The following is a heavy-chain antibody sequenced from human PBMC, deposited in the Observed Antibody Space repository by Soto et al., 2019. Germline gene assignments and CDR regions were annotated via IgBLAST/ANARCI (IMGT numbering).Heavy chain of an antibody. D-gene: IGHD3-16*02. V-gene: IGHV3-23*01. CDR2: ISTSGGRP. J-gene: IGHJ4*02. CDR3: AKDPDRYDYVWGNYRYIDH. CDR1: GITFSNYA. Sequence: EVQLLESGGGLVQPGGSLRLSCTASGITFSNYAMSWVRQAPRKGLEWVSSISTSGGRPYYADSVKGRFTISRDNSKNTLYLRMNSLRVEDTAVYYCAKDPDRYDYVWGNYRYIDHWGQGTLVTVSS.